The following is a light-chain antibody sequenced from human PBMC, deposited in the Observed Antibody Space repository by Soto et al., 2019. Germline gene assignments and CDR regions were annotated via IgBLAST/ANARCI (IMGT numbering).Light chain of an antibody. Sequence: DIQMTQSPSTLSGSVGARVTITCRASQTISSWLAWYQQKTGKAPKILIYKASTLKSGVPSRFRGSGSGTEFTLTISRLQPDDFETYYCQHYNSYSEAFGQGTKVDIK. V-gene: IGKV1-5*03. CDR1: QTISSW. CDR3: QHYNSYSEA. CDR2: KAS. J-gene: IGKJ1*01.